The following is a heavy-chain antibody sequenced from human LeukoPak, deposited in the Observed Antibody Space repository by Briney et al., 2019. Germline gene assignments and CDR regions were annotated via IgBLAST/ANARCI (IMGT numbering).Heavy chain of an antibody. CDR3: ARDSPQTTFDY. V-gene: IGHV3-21*01. CDR1: GFTFSSYS. Sequence: GGSLRLSCAASGFTFSSYSMNWVRQAPGKGLEWVSSISSSSSYIYYADSVKGRFTISRDNAKNSLYLQMNSLRAEDTAVYFCARDSPQTTFDYWGQGTLVTVSS. J-gene: IGHJ4*02. D-gene: IGHD4-17*01. CDR2: ISSSSSYI.